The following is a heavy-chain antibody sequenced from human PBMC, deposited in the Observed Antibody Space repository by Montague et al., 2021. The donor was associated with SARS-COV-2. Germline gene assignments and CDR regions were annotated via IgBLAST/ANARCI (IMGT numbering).Heavy chain of an antibody. CDR1: GGSLSGYY. CDR3: VSGIYPSGGYCNRDYYGLNN. J-gene: IGHJ6*02. D-gene: IGHD3-10*01. Sequence: SETLSLTCAVHGGSLSGYYWSWICQPPAKGLEWIGEISHRANTKXNPSLKSPVTISIDTSKNQFSLKMTSVTAADTATYYCVSGIYPSGGYCNRDYYGLNNWGPGTTVIVSS. V-gene: IGHV4-34*01. CDR2: ISHRANT.